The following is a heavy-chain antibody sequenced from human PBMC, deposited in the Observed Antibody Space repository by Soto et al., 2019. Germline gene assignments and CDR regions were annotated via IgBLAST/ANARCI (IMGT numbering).Heavy chain of an antibody. D-gene: IGHD3-9*01. CDR1: GYTFTGYY. J-gene: IGHJ3*02. CDR3: ASDPARLQYFDWLPDDAFDI. CDR2: INPNSGGT. V-gene: IGHV1-2*02. Sequence: ASVKFSCKTSGYTFTGYYMHWVRQAPGQGLERMGWINPNSGGTNYAQKFQGRVTMTRDTSISTAYMELSRLRSDDTAVYYCASDPARLQYFDWLPDDAFDIWGQGTMVTVSS.